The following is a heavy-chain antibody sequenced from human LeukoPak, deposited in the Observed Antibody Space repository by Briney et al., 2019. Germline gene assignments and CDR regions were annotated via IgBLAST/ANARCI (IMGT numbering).Heavy chain of an antibody. J-gene: IGHJ4*02. CDR1: GYTFTGYY. CDR2: INPNSGGT. D-gene: IGHD3-3*01. Sequence: GASVKVSCKASGYTFTGYYMHWVRQAPGQGLEWMGWINPNSGGTNYAQKFQGWVTMTRVTSISTAYMELSRLRSDDTAVYYCARGLYDFWSGHFDYWGQGTLATVSS. CDR3: ARGLYDFWSGHFDY. V-gene: IGHV1-2*04.